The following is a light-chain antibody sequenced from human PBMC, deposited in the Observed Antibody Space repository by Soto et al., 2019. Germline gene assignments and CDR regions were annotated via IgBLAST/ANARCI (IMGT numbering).Light chain of an antibody. Sequence: QSVLTQPPSVSGAPGQRVTISCTGSSSNIGANYDVHWYQHLPGNAPKLLVYGDNNRPSGVPDRFSGSKSATSASLAIAGLQPEDETYYCGSWDSSLSAYVFGTGTRSPS. CDR3: GSWDSSLSAYV. J-gene: IGLJ1*01. CDR2: GDN. CDR1: SSNIGANYD. V-gene: IGLV1-40*01.